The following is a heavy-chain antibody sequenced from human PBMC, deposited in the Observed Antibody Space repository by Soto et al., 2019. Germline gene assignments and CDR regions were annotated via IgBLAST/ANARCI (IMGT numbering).Heavy chain of an antibody. CDR3: ARDQTQQLVRNYYYYGMDV. CDR2: ISYDGSNK. D-gene: IGHD6-13*01. V-gene: IGHV3-30-3*01. J-gene: IGHJ6*02. CDR1: GFTFSSYA. Sequence: QVQLVESGGGVVQPGRSLRLSCAASGFTFSSYAMRWVRQAPGKGLEWVAVISYDGSNKYYADSVKGRFTISRDNSKNTLYLQMNSLRAEDTAVYYCARDQTQQLVRNYYYYGMDVWGQGTTVTVSS.